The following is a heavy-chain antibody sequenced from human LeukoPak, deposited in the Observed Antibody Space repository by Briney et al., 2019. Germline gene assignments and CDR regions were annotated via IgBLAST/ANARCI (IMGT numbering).Heavy chain of an antibody. CDR2: INHSGST. D-gene: IGHD3-16*02. V-gene: IGHV4-34*01. CDR3: ARGRGELSNRTWFDP. J-gene: IGHJ5*02. CDR1: GGSLSGYY. Sequence: SETLSLTCAVYGGSLSGYYWSWVRQPPGEGREWVGEINHSGSTNYHPSLNTPATISVHTTKNQFPLKLSSVTAADTAVYYCARGRGELSNRTWFDPWGQGTLVTVSS.